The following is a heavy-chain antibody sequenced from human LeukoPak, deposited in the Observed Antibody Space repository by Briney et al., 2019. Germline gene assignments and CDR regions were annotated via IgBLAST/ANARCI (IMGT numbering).Heavy chain of an antibody. Sequence: LETLSLTCTVSGGSISTYYWSWIRQPPGKGLEWIAYIHYTGSTNYNPSLKSRVTISVDTSKNHFSLKVSSVTAADTAVYYCARGEYYYYMDVWGRGTTVTVSS. CDR1: GGSISTYY. J-gene: IGHJ6*03. CDR2: IHYTGST. CDR3: ARGEYYYYMDV. V-gene: IGHV4-59*01.